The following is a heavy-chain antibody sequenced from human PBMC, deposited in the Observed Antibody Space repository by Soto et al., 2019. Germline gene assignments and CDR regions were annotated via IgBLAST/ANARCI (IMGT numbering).Heavy chain of an antibody. V-gene: IGHV1-69*01. J-gene: IGHJ5*02. D-gene: IGHD3-22*01. CDR2: IIPIFGTA. CDR3: ARHFPHYYDSSDWFDP. Sequence: QVQLVQSGAEVKKPGSSVKVSCKASGGTFSSYAISWVRQAPGQGLEWMGGIIPIFGTANYAQKFQGRVTITADESTSTAYMELSSLRSEDTAVYYCARHFPHYYDSSDWFDPWGQGALVTVSS. CDR1: GGTFSSYA.